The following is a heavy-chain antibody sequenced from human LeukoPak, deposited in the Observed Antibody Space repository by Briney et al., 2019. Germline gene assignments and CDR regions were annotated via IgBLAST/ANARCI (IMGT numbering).Heavy chain of an antibody. CDR3: ARMRGVVVTKSAFDI. CDR1: GGSITSYY. Sequence: SETLSLTCTVSGGSITSYYWSWIRQPPGKGLEWIGYVSHSGSTNYNPSLKSRVTISVDTSKNQFSLKLSSVTAADTAVYYCARMRGVVVTKSAFDIWGQGTMVTVSS. J-gene: IGHJ3*02. D-gene: IGHD3-22*01. V-gene: IGHV4-59*01. CDR2: VSHSGST.